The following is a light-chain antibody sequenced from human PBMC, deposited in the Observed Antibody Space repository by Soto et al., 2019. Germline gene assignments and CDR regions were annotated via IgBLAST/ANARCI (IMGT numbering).Light chain of an antibody. CDR2: GAS. CDR3: QQCGSSRRT. V-gene: IGKV3-20*01. J-gene: IGKJ1*01. Sequence: PGERATLSCRASESVTSDCLAWYRQRPGQAPRLLIYGASTRATGTPDRISGSGSGTDFTLTISRLEPEDFAVYFCQQCGSSRRTFGQGTRLEIK. CDR1: ESVTSDC.